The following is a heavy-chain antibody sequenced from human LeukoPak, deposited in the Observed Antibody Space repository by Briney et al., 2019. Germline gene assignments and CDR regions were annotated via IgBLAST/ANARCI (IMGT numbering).Heavy chain of an antibody. J-gene: IGHJ4*02. Sequence: PGRSLRLSCAASGFTFGSYGMHWVRQAPGKGLEWVAVIWYDGSNKYYADSVKGRFTISRDNSKNTLYLQMNSLRAEDTAVYYCARGGGYSYGYLNYWGQGTLVTVSS. V-gene: IGHV3-33*01. CDR1: GFTFGSYG. D-gene: IGHD5-18*01. CDR3: ARGGGYSYGYLNY. CDR2: IWYDGSNK.